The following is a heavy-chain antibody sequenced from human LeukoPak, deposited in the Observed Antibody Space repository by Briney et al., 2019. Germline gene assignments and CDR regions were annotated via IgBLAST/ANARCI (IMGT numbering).Heavy chain of an antibody. CDR3: ARAGFSLFDY. CDR1: GGSISSGGYS. V-gene: IGHV4-30-2*01. J-gene: IGHJ4*02. CDR2: IYHSGST. Sequence: SETLSLTCAVSGGSISSGGYSWSWIRQPPGKGLEWIGYIYHSGSTYYNPSLKSRVTISVDRSKNQFSLKLSSVTAADTAVYYCARAGFSLFDYWGQGTLDTVSS.